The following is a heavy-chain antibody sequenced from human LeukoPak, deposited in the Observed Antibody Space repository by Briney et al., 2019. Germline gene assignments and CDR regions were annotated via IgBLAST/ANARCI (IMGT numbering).Heavy chain of an antibody. J-gene: IGHJ6*03. Sequence: SETLSLTCTVSGGSISSYYWSWIRQPAGKGLEWIGRIYTSGSTNYNPSLKSRVTISVDKSKNQLSLKLSSVTAADTAVYYCARGRGAAAGTNYYYYMDVWGKGTTVTVSS. V-gene: IGHV4-4*07. D-gene: IGHD6-13*01. CDR3: ARGRGAAAGTNYYYYMDV. CDR2: IYTSGST. CDR1: GGSISSYY.